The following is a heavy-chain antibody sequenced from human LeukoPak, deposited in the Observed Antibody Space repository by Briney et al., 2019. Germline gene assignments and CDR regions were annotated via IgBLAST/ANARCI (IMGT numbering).Heavy chain of an antibody. CDR1: GGTFSSYA. J-gene: IGHJ5*02. CDR2: IIPIFGTA. D-gene: IGHD6-13*01. Sequence: SVKVSCKASGGTFSSYAISWVRQAPGQGLEWMGGIIPIFGTANYAQKFQGRVTITADEPTSTAYLELSSLRSDDTAVYYCARDGYSSSQNWFDPWGQGTLVTVSS. V-gene: IGHV1-69*13. CDR3: ARDGYSSSQNWFDP.